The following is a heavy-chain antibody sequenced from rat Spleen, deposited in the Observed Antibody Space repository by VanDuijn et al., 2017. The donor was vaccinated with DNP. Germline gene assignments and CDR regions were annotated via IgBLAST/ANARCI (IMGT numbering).Heavy chain of an antibody. D-gene: IGHD1-12*01. CDR2: IIYDGSRT. Sequence: EVKLVESGGGLVQPGRSLKLSCAASGFTFSDYNMAWVRQAPKKGLDWAAIIIYDGSRTYYRDSVKGRFTISRNSAKSTLYLQMDSLRSEDTATYYCAAYYRDSYAHSPFDYWGQGVMVTVSS. CDR3: AAYYRDSYAHSPFDY. CDR1: GFTFSDYN. V-gene: IGHV5S10*01. J-gene: IGHJ2*01.